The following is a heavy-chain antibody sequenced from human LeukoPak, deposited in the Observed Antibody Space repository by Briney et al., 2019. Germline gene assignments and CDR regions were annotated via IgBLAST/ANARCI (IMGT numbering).Heavy chain of an antibody. J-gene: IGHJ4*02. CDR2: IKQDGSAK. CDR1: GGSISSSSYY. V-gene: IGHV3-7*03. Sequence: ETLSLTCTVSGGSISSSSYYWGWIRQAPGKGLEWVANIKQDGSAKNYVDSVKGRFTISRDNAKNSLYLQMNSLRAEDTAVYYCARDTPFGGYWGQGTLVTVSS. CDR3: ARDTPFGGY. D-gene: IGHD3-16*01.